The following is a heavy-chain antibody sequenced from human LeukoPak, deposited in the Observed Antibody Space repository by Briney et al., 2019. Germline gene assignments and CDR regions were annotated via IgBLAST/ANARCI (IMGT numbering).Heavy chain of an antibody. CDR1: GFTFSSYT. Sequence: GRSLRLSCAASGFTFSSYTMHWVRQAPGKGLEWVTVISYDGNNKYYADSVKGRFTISRDNSKNTLYLQTNSLRPEDTAVYYCARTGSLTMNWFDPWGQGTLVTVSS. CDR3: ARTGSLTMNWFDP. V-gene: IGHV3-30*04. D-gene: IGHD1-14*01. J-gene: IGHJ5*02. CDR2: ISYDGNNK.